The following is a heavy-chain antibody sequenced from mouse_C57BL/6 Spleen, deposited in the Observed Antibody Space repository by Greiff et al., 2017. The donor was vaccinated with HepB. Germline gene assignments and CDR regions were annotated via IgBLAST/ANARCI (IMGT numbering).Heavy chain of an antibody. CDR3: ARALPPYYVDY. J-gene: IGHJ2*01. Sequence: QVQLQQPGAELVRPGSSVKLSCKASGYTFTSYWMDWVKQRPGQGLEWIGNIYPSDSETHYNQKFKDKATLTVDKSSSTAYMQLSSLTSEDSAVYYCARALPPYYVDYWGQGTTLTVSS. V-gene: IGHV1-61*01. CDR1: GYTFTSYW. CDR2: IYPSDSET.